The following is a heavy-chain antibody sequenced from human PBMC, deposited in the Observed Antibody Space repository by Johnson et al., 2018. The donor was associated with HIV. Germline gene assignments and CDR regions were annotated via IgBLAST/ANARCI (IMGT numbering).Heavy chain of an antibody. CDR1: GLTVRSNY. D-gene: IGHD5-24*01. J-gene: IGHJ3*02. V-gene: IGHV3-66*02. Sequence: VQLVESGGGLVQPGGSLRLSCAASGLTVRSNYMSWIRQAPGKGLEWVSLIYSGGSTYYADSVKGRFTISRENPKNTLYLQMNSLRREYTAVYYCAKGGVGRDGNRDAFDIWGQGTMVTVSS. CDR2: IYSGGST. CDR3: AKGGVGRDGNRDAFDI.